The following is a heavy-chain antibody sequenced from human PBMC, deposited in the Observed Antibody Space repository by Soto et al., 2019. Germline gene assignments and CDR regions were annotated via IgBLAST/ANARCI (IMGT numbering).Heavy chain of an antibody. CDR3: ASSPRGYCSSTSCYSFDY. CDR2: ISGSGGST. D-gene: IGHD2-2*01. J-gene: IGHJ4*02. Sequence: GGSLRLSCAASGFTFSSYAMSWVRQAPGKGLEWVSAISGSGGSTYYADSVKGRFTISRDNSKNTLYLQMNSLRAEDTAVYYCASSPRGYCSSTSCYSFDYWGQGTLVTVSS. CDR1: GFTFSSYA. V-gene: IGHV3-23*01.